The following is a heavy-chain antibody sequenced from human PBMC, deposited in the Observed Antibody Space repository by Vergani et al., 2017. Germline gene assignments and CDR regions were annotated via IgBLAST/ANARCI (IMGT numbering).Heavy chain of an antibody. V-gene: IGHV5-51*01. D-gene: IGHD6-19*01. J-gene: IGHJ4*02. CDR2: IHPADPDT. CDR3: ARSSTTGWPHFDY. CDR1: GYTFTQYW. Sequence: VHLVQSGAEVKKPGESLKISCRASGYTFTQYWIGWVRQMPGKGLECLGLIHPADPDTRNSLSFRGQVTLSVDKSINTAFLQWTSLKASDTAIYYCARSSTTGWPHFDYWAQGSLITVSS.